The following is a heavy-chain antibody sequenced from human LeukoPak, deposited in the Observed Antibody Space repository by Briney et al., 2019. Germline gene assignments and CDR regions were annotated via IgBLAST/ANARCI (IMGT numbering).Heavy chain of an antibody. CDR2: INQDGSQT. CDR3: SAILYH. CDR1: GFTSGHIFTDYW. J-gene: IGHJ4*02. Sequence: GGSLRLSCVASGFTSGHIFTDYWMTWVRQVPGKGLEWVANINQDGSQTYYLDSVKARFTISRDNAKESVSLQMNSLRAEDTAIHYCSAILYHWGQGTLVTVSS. D-gene: IGHD2-2*01. V-gene: IGHV3-7*01.